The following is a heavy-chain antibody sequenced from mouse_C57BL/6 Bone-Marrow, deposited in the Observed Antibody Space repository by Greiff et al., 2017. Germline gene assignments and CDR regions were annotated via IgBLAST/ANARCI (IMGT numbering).Heavy chain of an antibody. V-gene: IGHV5-6*01. Sequence: EVQRVESGGDLVTPGGSLKLSCAASGFTFSSYGMSWVRQTPDKRLEWVATISSGGSYTYYPDSVTGRFTISRDNAKNTLYLQMSSLKSEDTAMYYCARPKGFDYWGQGTRVTVSA. CDR2: ISSGGSYT. J-gene: IGHJ3*01. CDR1: GFTFSSYG. CDR3: ARPKGFDY.